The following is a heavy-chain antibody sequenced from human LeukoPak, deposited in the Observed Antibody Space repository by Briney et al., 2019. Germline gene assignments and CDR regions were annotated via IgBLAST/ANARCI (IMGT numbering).Heavy chain of an antibody. CDR1: GITFKNYN. Sequence: GGSLRLSCAASGITFKNYNMNWVRQAPGKGLVWVAFTGSASSYVFYADSVKGRFTISRDNSKNTLYLQMNSLRAEDTAVYYCAKSAYDFWSGRNAFDIWGQGTMVTVSS. CDR2: TGSASSYV. J-gene: IGHJ3*02. CDR3: AKSAYDFWSGRNAFDI. D-gene: IGHD3-3*01. V-gene: IGHV3-21*04.